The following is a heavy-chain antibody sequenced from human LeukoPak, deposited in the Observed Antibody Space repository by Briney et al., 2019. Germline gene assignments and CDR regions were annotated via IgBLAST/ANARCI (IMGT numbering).Heavy chain of an antibody. V-gene: IGHV1-18*01. J-gene: IGHJ6*02. CDR2: ISAYNGDT. CDR3: GRDCGGDYYPNYYYYYGMGV. Sequence: ASVKVSCKASGYTFSNYGISWVRQAPGQGLEWMGWISAYNGDTNYAQKLQGRVTMTTDTSTSTAYMELRSLRSDDTAVYYCGRDCGGDYYPNYYYYYGMGVWGQGTTVTVSS. D-gene: IGHD2-21*02. CDR1: GYTFSNYG.